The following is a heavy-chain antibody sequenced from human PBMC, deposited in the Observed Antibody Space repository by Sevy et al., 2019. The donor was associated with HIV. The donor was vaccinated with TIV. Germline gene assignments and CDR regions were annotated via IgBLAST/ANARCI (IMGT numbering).Heavy chain of an antibody. CDR1: GYSFTNYW. J-gene: IGHJ3*02. CDR3: ARSFTRWQSSDNPGFDAFDI. Sequence: GESLKISCKSSGYSFTNYWIGWVRQMPGKGLEWMGIIYPGDSDTRYSPSFQRQVTISADKSISTAYLQWSRLKASDTAMYYCARSFTRWQSSDNPGFDAFDIWGQGTMVTVSS. V-gene: IGHV5-51*01. D-gene: IGHD2-15*01. CDR2: IYPGDSDT.